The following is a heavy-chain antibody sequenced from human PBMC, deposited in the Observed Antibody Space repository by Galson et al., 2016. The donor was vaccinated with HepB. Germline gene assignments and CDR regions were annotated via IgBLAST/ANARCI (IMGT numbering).Heavy chain of an antibody. CDR2: IRSKPNGGTT. Sequence: SLRLSCATSGFTFGDYVISWFRQAPGKGLEWVGFIRSKPNGGTTEYAAPVKGRFSISRGDSKSIAYLQMNSLKAEDTAVYYCTREGGTMGFDYWGQGTLVTVSS. CDR1: GFTFGDYV. V-gene: IGHV3-49*03. CDR3: TREGGTMGFDY. J-gene: IGHJ4*02. D-gene: IGHD3-10*01.